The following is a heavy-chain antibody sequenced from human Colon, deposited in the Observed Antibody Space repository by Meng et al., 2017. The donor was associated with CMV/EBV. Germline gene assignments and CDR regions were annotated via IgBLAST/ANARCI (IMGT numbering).Heavy chain of an antibody. V-gene: IGHV3-72*01. CDR1: GFSLTDYH. CDR3: ARGRGSWDAFDI. J-gene: IGHJ3*02. CDR2: SRNRANGYTT. Sequence: GESLKISCAASGFSLTDYHMDWVRQAPGKGLEWIGRSRNRANGYTTEYAASVQGRFTISRDISKNSLNLQMNILKTDDTALYYCARGRGSWDAFDIWGRGTMVTVSS.